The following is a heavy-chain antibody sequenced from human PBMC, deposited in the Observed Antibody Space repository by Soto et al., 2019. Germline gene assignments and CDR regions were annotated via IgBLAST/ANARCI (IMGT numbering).Heavy chain of an antibody. V-gene: IGHV3-74*01. Sequence: FSSNWMHCDSQVPGKGLVWVSRMNEDGSTTVYADSVKGRFTIPRDNARNTLYLQMNSLRAEDTAVYYCARDLSGQADVWAQGTTVTVSS. J-gene: IGHJ6*02. CDR3: ARDLSGQADV. D-gene: IGHD3-10*01. CDR2: MNEDGSTT. CDR1: FSSNW.